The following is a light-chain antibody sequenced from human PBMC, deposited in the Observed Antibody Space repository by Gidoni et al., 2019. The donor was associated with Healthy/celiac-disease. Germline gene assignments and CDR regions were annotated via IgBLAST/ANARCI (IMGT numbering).Light chain of an antibody. CDR3: HQRSDWPLT. V-gene: IGKV3-11*01. CDR1: QSVSSN. CDR2: DAT. Sequence: EIVLTQSPTTLSLSPGERATLSCRASQSVSSNLAWYQQKPGQAPRLLIYDATTRATGIAARFSGSGSGTDFTLTISSLEPEDFAVYYCHQRSDWPLTFGGGTKVEIK. J-gene: IGKJ4*02.